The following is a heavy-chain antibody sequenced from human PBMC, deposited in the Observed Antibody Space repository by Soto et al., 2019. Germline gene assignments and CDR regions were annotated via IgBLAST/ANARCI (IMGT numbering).Heavy chain of an antibody. J-gene: IGHJ6*02. D-gene: IGHD3-3*01. CDR3: VRESLVLEGTLNTCHGMDV. CDR2: MFSGGHT. V-gene: IGHV3-53*01. CDR1: GLIVSSNF. Sequence: EVQLVESGGGWIQPGGSVRLSCAASGLIVSSNFMTWVRQSPGKGLEWVSVMFSGGHTAYGDSVKGRFTMFRDSSKNTVFLQMISLSVEDTAMYYCVRESLVLEGTLNTCHGMDVWGQGTAVTVSS.